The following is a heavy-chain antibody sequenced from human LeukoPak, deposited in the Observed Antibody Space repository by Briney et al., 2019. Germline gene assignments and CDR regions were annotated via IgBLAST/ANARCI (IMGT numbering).Heavy chain of an antibody. V-gene: IGHV3-23*01. Sequence: GGSLRLSCAASGFTFSSYAMSWVRQAPGKGLEWVSAISGSGGSTYYADSVKGRFTISRDNSKNTLYLQMNSLRAEDTAVYYCAKDGGEYYDYVWGSYRKVGAFDIWGQGTMVTVSS. J-gene: IGHJ3*02. D-gene: IGHD3-16*02. CDR1: GFTFSSYA. CDR2: ISGSGGST. CDR3: AKDGGEYYDYVWGSYRKVGAFDI.